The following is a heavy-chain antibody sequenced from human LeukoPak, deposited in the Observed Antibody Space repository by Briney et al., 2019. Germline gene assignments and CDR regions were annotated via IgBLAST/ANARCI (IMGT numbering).Heavy chain of an antibody. CDR1: GFIFSSYA. Sequence: GGSLRLSCRASGFIFSSYALNWLRRAPGQGLEWVSSYSSNCGDIYYTDSVKGRFTISRDNARKSLYLQMNSLRVEDAAVYYCVRDYGGSSGAFDLWGQGTMVSVSS. J-gene: IGHJ3*01. V-gene: IGHV3-21*01. CDR2: YSSNCGDI. D-gene: IGHD4-23*01. CDR3: VRDYGGSSGAFDL.